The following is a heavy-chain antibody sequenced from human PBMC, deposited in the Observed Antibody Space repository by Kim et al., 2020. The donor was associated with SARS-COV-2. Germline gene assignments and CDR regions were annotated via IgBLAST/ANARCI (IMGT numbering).Heavy chain of an antibody. Sequence: KTRVTISVDTSKNQFSRKLSSVTAADTAVYYCARHALGSSANYYYYGMDVWGQGTTVTVSS. CDR3: ARHALGSSANYYYYGMDV. V-gene: IGHV4-39*01. D-gene: IGHD6-6*01. J-gene: IGHJ6*02.